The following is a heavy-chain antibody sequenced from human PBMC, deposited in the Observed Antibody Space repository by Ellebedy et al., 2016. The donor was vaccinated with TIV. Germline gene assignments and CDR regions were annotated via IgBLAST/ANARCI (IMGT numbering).Heavy chain of an antibody. CDR2: INAGNGNT. CDR3: ARDAPGAAKYFDY. V-gene: IGHV1-3*01. J-gene: IGHJ4*02. D-gene: IGHD2/OR15-2a*01. CDR1: GYTFVYSS. Sequence: ASVKVSXXASGYTFVYSSIHWVRQAPGQRLEWMGWINAGNGNTKYSQKFQGRVILTRDTSANAAYMELRSLVSEDTAVYSCARDAPGAAKYFDYWGQGTPVTVSS.